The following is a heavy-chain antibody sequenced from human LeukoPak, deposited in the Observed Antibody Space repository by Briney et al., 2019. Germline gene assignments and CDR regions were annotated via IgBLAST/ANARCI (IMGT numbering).Heavy chain of an antibody. CDR2: ISSSSSTI. Sequence: GGSLRLSCAASGFTFSSYSMNWVRQAPGKGLEWVSYISSSSSTIYYADSVKGRFTISRDNAKNSLYLQMNSLRAEDTAVYYCARGGDIVVVPAAVFDYWGQGTLVTVSS. CDR1: GFTFSSYS. CDR3: ARGGDIVVVPAAVFDY. D-gene: IGHD2-2*01. V-gene: IGHV3-48*04. J-gene: IGHJ4*02.